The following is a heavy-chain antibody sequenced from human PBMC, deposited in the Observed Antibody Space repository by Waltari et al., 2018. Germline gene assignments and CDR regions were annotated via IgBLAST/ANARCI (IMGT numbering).Heavy chain of an antibody. D-gene: IGHD1-26*01. J-gene: IGHJ6*02. CDR3: AKDIVTGYYYYGMDV. CDR1: GFTFDDYA. Sequence: EVQLVESGGGLVQPGRSLRLSCAASGFTFDDYAMHWVRQAPGKGLEWISGISWNSGSIGYADSVKGRFTISRDNAKNSLYLQMNSLRAEDTALYYCAKDIVTGYYYYGMDVWGQGTTVTVSS. V-gene: IGHV3-9*01. CDR2: ISWNSGSI.